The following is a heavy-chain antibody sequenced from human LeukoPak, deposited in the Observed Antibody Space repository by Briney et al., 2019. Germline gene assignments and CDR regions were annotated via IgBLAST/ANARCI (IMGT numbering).Heavy chain of an antibody. CDR2: ISGSGGST. V-gene: IGHV3-23*01. CDR1: GFTFSSYA. CDR3: AAPTMGVLWFGFSY. J-gene: IGHJ4*02. Sequence: PGGSLRLSCAASGFTFSSYAMSWVRQAPGKGLEWVSAISGSGGSTYYADSVKGRFTISRDNSKNTLYLQMNSLRAEDTAVYYCAAPTMGVLWFGFSYWGQGTLVTVAS. D-gene: IGHD3-10*01.